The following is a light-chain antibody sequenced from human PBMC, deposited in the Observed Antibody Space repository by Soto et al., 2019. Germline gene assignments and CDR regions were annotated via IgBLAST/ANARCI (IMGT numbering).Light chain of an antibody. Sequence: DVQMTQSPSSLSASVGDRVTITCRASRDISSSLAWYQQKPGKVPKLLIYAASTVHAGVQARFSGSGCGTFSTLTINILQPEYVANYDYQKYNRAPNTFGRGTRLEIK. V-gene: IGKV1-27*01. J-gene: IGKJ2*01. CDR1: RDISSS. CDR2: AAS. CDR3: QKYNRAPNT.